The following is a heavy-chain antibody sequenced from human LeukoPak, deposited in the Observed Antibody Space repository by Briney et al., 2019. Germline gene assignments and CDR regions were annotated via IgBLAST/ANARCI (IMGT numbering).Heavy chain of an antibody. J-gene: IGHJ6*03. CDR3: ARVATIAARHYMDV. CDR1: GFTFSGYS. V-gene: IGHV3-21*01. CDR2: ISSSSSYI. Sequence: GGSLRLSCAASGFTFSGYSMNWVRQAPGKGLEWVSSISSSSSYIYYADSVKGRFTISRDNAKNSLYLQMNSLRAEDTAVYYCARVATIAARHYMDVWGKGTTVTVSS. D-gene: IGHD6-6*01.